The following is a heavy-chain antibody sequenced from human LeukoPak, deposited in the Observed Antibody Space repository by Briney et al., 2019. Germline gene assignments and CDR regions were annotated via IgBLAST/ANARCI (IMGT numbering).Heavy chain of an antibody. CDR3: ARRRSRITELDF. CDR1: GYSFTSYC. J-gene: IGHJ4*02. D-gene: IGHD1-20*01. V-gene: IGHV5-51*01. Sequence: GQSLKISCNGYGYSFTSYCIGWVRQMPGKGLGWMGIIYPGDSDTRYSPSVQGKVPISADKSISTAYLQLSSLKATDTAMYYCARRRSRITELDFWGQGTLVTVSS. CDR2: IYPGDSDT.